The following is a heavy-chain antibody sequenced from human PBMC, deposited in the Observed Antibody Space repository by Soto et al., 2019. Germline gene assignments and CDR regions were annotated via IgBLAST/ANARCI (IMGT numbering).Heavy chain of an antibody. Sequence: GGSLRLSCAASGFTVSSNYMSWVRQAPGKGLEWVSVIYSGGSTYYADSVKGRFTISRDNSKNTLYLQMNSLRAEDTAVYYCATGDYYYYGMDVWGQGTTVTVSS. D-gene: IGHD3-10*01. CDR3: ATGDYYYYGMDV. J-gene: IGHJ6*02. CDR2: IYSGGST. CDR1: GFTVSSNY. V-gene: IGHV3-53*01.